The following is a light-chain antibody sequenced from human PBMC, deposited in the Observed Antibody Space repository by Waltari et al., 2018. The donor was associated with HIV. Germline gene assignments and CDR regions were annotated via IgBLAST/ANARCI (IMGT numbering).Light chain of an antibody. CDR1: QGISSY. V-gene: IGKV1-8*01. J-gene: IGKJ4*01. Sequence: AIRMTQSPSSFSASTGDRVTITCRASQGISSYLAWYQQKPGKAPQLLIYAASTLQSGVPSRCSGSGAGTDFTLTISGLQSEDFATYYCQQYYSYPLTFGGGTKVEIK. CDR2: AAS. CDR3: QQYYSYPLT.